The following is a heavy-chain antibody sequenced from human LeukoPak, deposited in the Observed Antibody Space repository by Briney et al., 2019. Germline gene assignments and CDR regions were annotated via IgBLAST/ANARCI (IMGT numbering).Heavy chain of an antibody. CDR2: IKQDGSEK. CDR1: GFTFSSYA. J-gene: IGHJ4*02. Sequence: GGSLRLSCAASGFTFSSYAMSWVRQAPGKGLEWVANIKQDGSEKYYVDSVKGRFTISRDNAKNSLYLQMNSLRAEDTAVYYCASLRGGYVDYWGQGTLVTVSS. D-gene: IGHD3-22*01. V-gene: IGHV3-7*01. CDR3: ASLRGGYVDY.